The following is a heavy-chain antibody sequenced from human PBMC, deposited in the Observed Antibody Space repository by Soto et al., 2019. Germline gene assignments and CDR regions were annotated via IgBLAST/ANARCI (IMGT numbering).Heavy chain of an antibody. CDR3: ARDRVYSSSWGFDP. D-gene: IGHD6-13*01. J-gene: IGHJ5*02. CDR1: GFTVSSNY. Sequence: EVQLVETGGGLIQPGGSLRLSCAASGFTVSSNYMSWVRQAPGKGLEWVSVIYSGGSTYYADSVKGRFTISRDNSKNTLYLQMNSLRAEDTAVYYCARDRVYSSSWGFDPWGQGTLVTVSS. V-gene: IGHV3-53*02. CDR2: IYSGGST.